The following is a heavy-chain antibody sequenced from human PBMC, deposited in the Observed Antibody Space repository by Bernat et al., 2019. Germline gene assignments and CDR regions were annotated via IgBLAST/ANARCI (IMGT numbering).Heavy chain of an antibody. D-gene: IGHD3-22*01. Sequence: QVQLVESGGGVVQPGRSLRLSCAASGFTFSSYGMYWVRQAPGKGLEWVAVISYDGSNKYYADSVKGRFTISRDNSKNTLYLQMNSLRAEDTAVYYCAKLSVLYYYDSSEAAFDIWGQGTMVTVSS. J-gene: IGHJ3*02. CDR2: ISYDGSNK. V-gene: IGHV3-30*18. CDR1: GFTFSSYG. CDR3: AKLSVLYYYDSSEAAFDI.